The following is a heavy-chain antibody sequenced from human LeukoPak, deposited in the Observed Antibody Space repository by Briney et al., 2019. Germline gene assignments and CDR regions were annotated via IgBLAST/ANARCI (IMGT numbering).Heavy chain of an antibody. CDR2: IYSGGST. D-gene: IGHD3-10*01. CDR1: GFTVSSNY. V-gene: IGHV3-66*01. CDR3: ARANPPHYYGSGSYYFVVY. J-gene: IGHJ4*02. Sequence: GGSLRLSCAASGFTVSSNYMSWVRQAPGKGLEWVSVIYSGGSTYYADSVKGRFTISRDNSKNTLYLQMNSLRAEDTAVYYCARANPPHYYGSGSYYFVVYWGQGTLVTVSS.